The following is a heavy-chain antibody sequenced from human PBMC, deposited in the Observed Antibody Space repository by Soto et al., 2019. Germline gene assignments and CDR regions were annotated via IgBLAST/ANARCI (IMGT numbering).Heavy chain of an antibody. CDR1: GGSISSGGYY. CDR3: ARDRECSGGTCYNYFDH. J-gene: IGHJ4*02. CDR2: IHYSGST. V-gene: IGHV4-31*03. Sequence: PSETLSLTCTVSGGSISSGGYYWSWIRQHPGKGLEWIGYIHYSGSTYYNPSLKSRVTISVDTSKNQFSLKLSSVTAADTAVYYCARDRECSGGTCYNYFDHWGQGTLVTVSS. D-gene: IGHD2-15*01.